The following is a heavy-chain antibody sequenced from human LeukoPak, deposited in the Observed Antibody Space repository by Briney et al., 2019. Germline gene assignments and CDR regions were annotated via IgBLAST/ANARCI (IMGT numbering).Heavy chain of an antibody. J-gene: IGHJ4*02. CDR1: GVTFSSYA. CDR3: AKDRRGWYFDSSGPSDY. D-gene: IGHD3-22*01. Sequence: GGSLRLSCAASGVTFSSYAMSWVRQAPGKGLEWVSAISGSGGSTYYADSVKGRFTISRDNSKNTLYLQMNSLRAEDTAVYYCAKDRRGWYFDSSGPSDYWGQGTLVTVSS. V-gene: IGHV3-23*01. CDR2: ISGSGGST.